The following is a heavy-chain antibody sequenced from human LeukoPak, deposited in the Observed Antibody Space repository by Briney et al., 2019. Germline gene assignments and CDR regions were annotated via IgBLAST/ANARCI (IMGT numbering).Heavy chain of an antibody. Sequence: GGCLRLSCAASGFTFDDSGMNWVRQAPGKGLEWVSGINWNGGSTGYADSVKGRFTISRDNAKNSLYLQMNSLRAEDTAVYYCAREQGYDFWSGPLDWGQGTLVTVSS. CDR3: AREQGYDFWSGPLD. CDR2: INWNGGST. CDR1: GFTFDDSG. D-gene: IGHD3-3*01. V-gene: IGHV3-20*04. J-gene: IGHJ4*02.